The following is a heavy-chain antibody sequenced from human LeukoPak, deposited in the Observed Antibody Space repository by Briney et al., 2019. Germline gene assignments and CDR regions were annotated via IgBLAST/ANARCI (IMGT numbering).Heavy chain of an antibody. CDR2: ISGSGRGT. V-gene: IGHV3-23*01. D-gene: IGHD4-23*01. CDR1: GISLSNYG. J-gene: IGHJ4*02. Sequence: PGGPLRLSCAVSGISLSNYGMSWVRQAPGKGLEWVAGISGSGRGTNHADSVKGRFTISRDNSRNTLYLQMNSLRSEDTAVYYCARAVGPFDYWGQGTLVTVSS. CDR3: ARAVGPFDY.